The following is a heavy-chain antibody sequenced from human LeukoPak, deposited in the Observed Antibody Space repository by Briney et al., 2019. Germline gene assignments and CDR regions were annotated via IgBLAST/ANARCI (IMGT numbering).Heavy chain of an antibody. Sequence: SETLSLTCTVSGGSLRSGDYYWNWLRQPPGKDLEWIGYIFYSGSAYYNPSLKSRVTISVDTSKNQFSLKLTSVTAADTAVYYCARIDYADYVLGGMDVWGKGTTVTVSS. D-gene: IGHD4-17*01. CDR3: ARIDYADYVLGGMDV. CDR2: IFYSGSA. CDR1: GGSLRSGDYY. J-gene: IGHJ6*04. V-gene: IGHV4-30-4*01.